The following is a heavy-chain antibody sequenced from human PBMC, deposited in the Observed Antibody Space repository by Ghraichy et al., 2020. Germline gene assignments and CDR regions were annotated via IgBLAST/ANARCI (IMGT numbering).Heavy chain of an antibody. CDR2: IGGSGNDI. CDR3: AKSATVGARYLDS. V-gene: IGHV3-23*01. D-gene: IGHD1-26*01. J-gene: IGHJ5*02. Sequence: GSLRLSCAASGFTFSIYPMSWVRQAPGKGLEWVSVIGGSGNDIHYADSVKDRLTVSRDNSKNTLYLQMNNLRVEDTAVYYCAKSATVGARYLDSWGQGTLVTVSS. CDR1: GFTFSIYP.